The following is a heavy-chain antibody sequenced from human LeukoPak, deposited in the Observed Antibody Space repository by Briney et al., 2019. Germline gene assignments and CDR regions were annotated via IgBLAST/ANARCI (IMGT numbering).Heavy chain of an antibody. J-gene: IGHJ6*02. CDR1: GGSFSGYY. D-gene: IGHD3-9*01. CDR3: ARVLRYFDWSKYDYYGMDV. CDR2: INHSGSS. V-gene: IGHV4-34*01. Sequence: SETLSLTCAVYGGSFSGYYWSWIRQPPKKGLEWIGEINHSGSSNYNPSLKSRVTISVDTSKNQFSLKVRSVTAADTAVYYCARVLRYFDWSKYDYYGMDVWGQGTTVTVSS.